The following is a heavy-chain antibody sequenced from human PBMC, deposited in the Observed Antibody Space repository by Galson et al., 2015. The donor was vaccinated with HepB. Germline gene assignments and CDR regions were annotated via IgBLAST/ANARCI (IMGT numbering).Heavy chain of an antibody. D-gene: IGHD6-13*01. CDR2: IYYSGST. CDR3: ARPGPIWAAAGGSYFDY. CDR1: GGSISSSSYY. Sequence: SETLSITCTVSGGSISSSSYYWGWIRQPPGKGLEWIGSIYYSGSTYYNPSLKSRVTISVDTSKNQFSLKLSSVTAADTAAYYCARPGPIWAAAGGSYFDYWGQGTLVTVSS. J-gene: IGHJ4*02. V-gene: IGHV4-39*01.